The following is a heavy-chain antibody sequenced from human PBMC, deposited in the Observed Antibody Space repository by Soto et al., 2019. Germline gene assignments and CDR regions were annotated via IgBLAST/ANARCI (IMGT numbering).Heavy chain of an antibody. CDR1: SFTFNMSA. J-gene: IGHJ5*01. V-gene: IGHV3-23*01. D-gene: IGHD3-3*01. CDR3: AKDKNFWSGTTAFDS. CDR2: ISGSGGST. Sequence: EVQMLESGGDLFQPGGSLRLSCADSSFTFNMSAMSWVRQAPGKGLEWVSGISGSGGSTYYTDSVKGRFTISRDTSKNKLFLQMDRLGAEDTAVYYCAKDKNFWSGTTAFDSWGQGTLVTVSS.